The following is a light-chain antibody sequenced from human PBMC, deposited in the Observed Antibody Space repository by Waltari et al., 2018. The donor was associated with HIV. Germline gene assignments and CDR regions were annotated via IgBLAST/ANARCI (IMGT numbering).Light chain of an antibody. V-gene: IGLV1-44*01. CDR1: NSNIGGNT. Sequence: QSVLTQPPAASGTPGQRVTISCSGSNSNIGGNTVNWYQQLRGPAPQLLIYCANHRPSGVPKRFSGSESGTSASLAITGLQSQDDADYYCATWDGSLIGVVFGGGTKLTGL. CDR2: CAN. J-gene: IGLJ3*02. CDR3: ATWDGSLIGVV.